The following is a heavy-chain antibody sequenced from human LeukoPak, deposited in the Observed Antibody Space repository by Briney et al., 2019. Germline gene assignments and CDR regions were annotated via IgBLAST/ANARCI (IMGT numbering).Heavy chain of an antibody. CDR1: GFTFSSYA. V-gene: IGHV3-23*01. Sequence: GGSLRLSCAASGFTFSSYAMIWVRQAPGKGLEWVSGISSSGGSTYYTDSVKGRFTISRDNSKTTLYLQMNSLRAEDTAVYYCARDFQAEWLLTPDYWGQGTLVTVSA. J-gene: IGHJ4*02. CDR2: ISSSGGST. CDR3: ARDFQAEWLLTPDY. D-gene: IGHD3-3*01.